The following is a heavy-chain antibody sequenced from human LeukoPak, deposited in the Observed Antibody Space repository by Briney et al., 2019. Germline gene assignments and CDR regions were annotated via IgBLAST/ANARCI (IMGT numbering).Heavy chain of an antibody. Sequence: GGSLRLSCTASGFTFDDYAMSWVRQAPGKGLEWVSAISGSGGSTYYADSVKGRFTISRDNSKNTLYLQMNSLRAEDTAVYYCAKEGRIWFGELLTIDYWGQGTLVTVSS. V-gene: IGHV3-23*01. CDR2: ISGSGGST. J-gene: IGHJ4*02. D-gene: IGHD3-10*01. CDR3: AKEGRIWFGELLTIDY. CDR1: GFTFDDYA.